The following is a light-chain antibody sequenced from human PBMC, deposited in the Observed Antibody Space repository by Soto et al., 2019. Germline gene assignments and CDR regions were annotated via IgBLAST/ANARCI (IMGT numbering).Light chain of an antibody. CDR3: QQYHNWPPRT. CDR2: DAS. V-gene: IGKV3-15*01. Sequence: EIVMTQSPATLSASPGERAALSCRASQSISTNLAWYQQKPGQAPRLLISDASNRATGVPARFSGSGSGTDFTLTISSLQSEDFAVYYCQQYHNWPPRTFGQGTKV. J-gene: IGKJ1*01. CDR1: QSISTN.